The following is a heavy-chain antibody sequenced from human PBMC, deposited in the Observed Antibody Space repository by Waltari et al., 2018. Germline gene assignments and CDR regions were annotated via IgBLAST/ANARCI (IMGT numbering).Heavy chain of an antibody. CDR2: IYHDGTS. CDR3: ARPGSSSPYYWFNP. CDR1: GGAISGSGSS. V-gene: IGHV4-39*01. J-gene: IGHJ5*02. D-gene: IGHD2-2*01. Sequence: QVQLQESGPGLVEPSGPLSLTCPVPGGAISGSGSSWGWLRQTPGKGLEWIASIYHDGTSYYTPSLKSRVTISVDTSENKFSLKLNSVTAADTAIYYCARPGSSSPYYWFNPWGQGILVTVSS.